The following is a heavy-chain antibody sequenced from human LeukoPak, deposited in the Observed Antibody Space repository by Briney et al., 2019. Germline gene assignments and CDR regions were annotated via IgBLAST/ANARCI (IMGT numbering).Heavy chain of an antibody. CDR3: ARLNQGESLDY. V-gene: IGHV4-39*01. D-gene: IGHD3-16*01. CDR1: GCSISSSSYY. CDR2: IYYSGST. Sequence: SETLSLTCTVSGCSISSSSYYWGWIRQPPGKGLEWIGSIYYSGSTYYNPSLKSRVTISVDTSKNQFSLKLSSVTAADTAVYYCARLNQGESLDYWGQGTLVTVSS. J-gene: IGHJ4*02.